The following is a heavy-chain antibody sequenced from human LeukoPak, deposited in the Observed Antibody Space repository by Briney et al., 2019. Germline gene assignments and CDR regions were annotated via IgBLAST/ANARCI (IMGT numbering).Heavy chain of an antibody. CDR3: AKMGLDSSSSVDY. V-gene: IGHV3-30*18. Sequence: PGRSLRLSCAASGFTFSSYGMHWVRQAPGKGLEWVAVISYDGSNKYYADSVKGRFTISRDNSKNTLYLQMNSLRAEDTAVYYCAKMGLDSSSSVDYWGQGTLVTVSS. D-gene: IGHD6-6*01. J-gene: IGHJ4*02. CDR1: GFTFSSYG. CDR2: ISYDGSNK.